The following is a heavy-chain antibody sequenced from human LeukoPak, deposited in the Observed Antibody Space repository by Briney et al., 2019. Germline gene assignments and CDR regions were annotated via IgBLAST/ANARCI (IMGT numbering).Heavy chain of an antibody. J-gene: IGHJ5*02. D-gene: IGHD1-7*01. Sequence: PSETLSLTCTVSGGSISSSSYYWGWIRQPPGKGLEWIGSIYYSGSTYYNPSLKSRVTISVDTSKNQFSLKLSSVTAADTAVYYCAGVGDWNYFHWFDPWGQGTLVTVSS. CDR3: AGVGDWNYFHWFDP. V-gene: IGHV4-39*07. CDR1: GGSISSSSYY. CDR2: IYYSGST.